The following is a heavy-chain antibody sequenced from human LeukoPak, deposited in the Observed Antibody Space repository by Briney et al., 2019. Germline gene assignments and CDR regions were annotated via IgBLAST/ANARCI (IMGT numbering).Heavy chain of an antibody. CDR3: ARDVANAFDI. D-gene: IGHD2-21*01. CDR1: GDSITSGSYY. Sequence: SETLSLTCTVSGDSITSGSYYWSWIRQPAGKGLEWIGRIFISGGTNYNPSLRSRVTISVDTSKNQFSLKLSSVTAADTAVYYCARDVANAFDIWGQGTMVTVSS. V-gene: IGHV4-61*02. J-gene: IGHJ3*02. CDR2: IFISGGT.